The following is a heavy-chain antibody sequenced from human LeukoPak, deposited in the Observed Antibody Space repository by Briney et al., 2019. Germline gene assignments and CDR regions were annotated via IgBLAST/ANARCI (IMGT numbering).Heavy chain of an antibody. CDR2: INHSGST. V-gene: IGHV4-34*01. CDR1: GGPFSGYY. Sequence: SETLSLTCAVYGGPFSGYYWSWIRQPPGKGLEWIGEINHSGSTNYNPSLKSRVTISVDTSKNQFSLKLSSVTAADTAVYYCARANLGLDAFDIWGQGTMVTVSS. CDR3: ARANLGLDAFDI. J-gene: IGHJ3*02. D-gene: IGHD7-27*01.